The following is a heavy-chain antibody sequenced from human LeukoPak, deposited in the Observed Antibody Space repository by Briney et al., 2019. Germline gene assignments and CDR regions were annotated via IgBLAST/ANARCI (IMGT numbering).Heavy chain of an antibody. CDR1: GFTFTNAW. CDR3: TRNGVEMATIDY. V-gene: IGHV3-15*01. D-gene: IGHD5-24*01. CDR2: IKSKTNGGTT. J-gene: IGHJ4*02. Sequence: PGGSLRLSCAASGFTFTNAWMSWVRQAPGKGLEWVGRIKSKTNGGTTDYATPVKGRFTISRDDSKNTLFLQMNSLKTEDTAVYYCTRNGVEMATIDYWGQGTLVTVSS.